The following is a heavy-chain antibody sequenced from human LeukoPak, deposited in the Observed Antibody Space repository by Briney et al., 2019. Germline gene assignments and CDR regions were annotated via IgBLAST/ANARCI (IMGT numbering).Heavy chain of an antibody. CDR3: AKDWSYGGNSWKYFGS. D-gene: IGHD4-23*01. Sequence: PGGSLRLSCAASGFTFDDYAMHWVRQAPGKGLEWVSGISWNSGSIGYADSVKGRFTISRDNAKNSLYLQMNSLRADDTALYYCAKDWSYGGNSWKYFGSWGQGILVTVSS. CDR2: ISWNSGSI. CDR1: GFTFDDYA. V-gene: IGHV3-9*01. J-gene: IGHJ4*02.